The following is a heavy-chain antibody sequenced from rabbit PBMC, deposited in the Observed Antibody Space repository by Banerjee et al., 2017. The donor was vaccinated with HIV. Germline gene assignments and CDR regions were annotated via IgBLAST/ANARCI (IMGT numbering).Heavy chain of an antibody. V-gene: IGHV1S47*01. D-gene: IGHD2-1*01. CDR3: ARGYDDYDARLDL. CDR1: GFDFSSNT. Sequence: QEQLEESGGDLVKPEGSLTLTCTASGFDFSSNTMCWVRQAPGKGPEWIACMHAGDGSTSYASWAKGRFTISRSTSLNTVTLQMTSLTAADTATYFCARGYDDYDARLDLWGPGTLVTVS. CDR2: MHAGDGST. J-gene: IGHJ3*01.